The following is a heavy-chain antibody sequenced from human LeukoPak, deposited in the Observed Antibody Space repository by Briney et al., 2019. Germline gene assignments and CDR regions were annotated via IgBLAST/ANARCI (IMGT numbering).Heavy chain of an antibody. V-gene: IGHV1-3*01. Sequence: GASVKVSCKASGYIFTDYAIHWLRQAPRQRPEWMGWMNGGNGNTKYSQKFQGRITLIRDTSAATAYMELSSLRHDDLAVYYCARGRGTSGSNRDFYYYYMDVWGKGTTVTVSS. CDR3: ARGRGTSGSNRDFYYYYMDV. CDR2: MNGGNGNT. J-gene: IGHJ6*03. CDR1: GYIFTDYA. D-gene: IGHD2-15*01.